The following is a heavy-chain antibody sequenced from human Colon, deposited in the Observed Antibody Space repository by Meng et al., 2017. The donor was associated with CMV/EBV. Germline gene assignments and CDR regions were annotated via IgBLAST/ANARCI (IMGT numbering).Heavy chain of an antibody. CDR2: IYYSGST. CDR3: ARLHRGFSNGYGVFDS. D-gene: IGHD5-18*01. Sequence: SETLSLTCTVSGGSISSYYWSWIRQPPGKGLEWIGYIYYSGSTNYNPPLKSRVTISVDTSKNQFSLKLSSVTAADTAVYYCARLHRGFSNGYGVFDSWSQGTLVTVSS. V-gene: IGHV4-59*01. J-gene: IGHJ4*02. CDR1: GGSISSYY.